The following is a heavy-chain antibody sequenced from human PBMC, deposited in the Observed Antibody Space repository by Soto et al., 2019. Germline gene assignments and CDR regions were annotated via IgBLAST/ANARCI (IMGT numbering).Heavy chain of an antibody. D-gene: IGHD1-26*01. Sequence: GESLKISCKGSGYSFASHWVAWVRQMPEKGLEWIGTIYPGDSDTKYSSAFRGHVTISADTSVSTAYLQWRSLEATDSAIYYCARYGGSYWHYLDFWGQGTLVTVPS. J-gene: IGHJ4*02. CDR1: GYSFASHW. CDR3: ARYGGSYWHYLDF. V-gene: IGHV5-51*01. CDR2: IYPGDSDT.